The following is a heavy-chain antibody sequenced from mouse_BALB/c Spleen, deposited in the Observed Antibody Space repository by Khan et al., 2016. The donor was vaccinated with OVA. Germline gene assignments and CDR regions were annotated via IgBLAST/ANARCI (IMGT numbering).Heavy chain of an antibody. CDR1: GFTFSSYG. Sequence: EVELVESGGGLVQPGGSQKLSCAASGFTFSSYGMSWVRQTPDKRLELVATINSNGGSTYYPDSVKGRFTISRDNAKNTLYLQMSSLKSEDTAMYYCASYYGSSYWYFDVWGAGTTVTVSS. D-gene: IGHD1-1*01. CDR3: ASYYGSSYWYFDV. J-gene: IGHJ1*01. CDR2: INSNGGST. V-gene: IGHV5-6-3*01.